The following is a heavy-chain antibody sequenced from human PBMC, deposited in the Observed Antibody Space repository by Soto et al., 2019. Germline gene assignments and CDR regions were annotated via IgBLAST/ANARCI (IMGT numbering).Heavy chain of an antibody. CDR1: GGSITTYY. CDR2: IYSGGST. D-gene: IGHD3-10*01. V-gene: IGHV4-4*07. Sequence: QVQLQEWGPGLVKPSETLSLTCTVSGGSITTYYWSWIRQPAGKGLEWIGRIYSGGSTNYNPSLRSRVTVSVDMSKNQFSLRLTSVTAADTALYYCAGYSSSFVAFEVWGHGTEVTVSS. CDR3: AGYSSSFVAFEV. J-gene: IGHJ3*01.